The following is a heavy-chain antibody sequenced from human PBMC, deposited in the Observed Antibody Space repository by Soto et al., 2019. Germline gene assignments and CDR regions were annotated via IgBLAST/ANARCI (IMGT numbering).Heavy chain of an antibody. CDR3: ARDRGYYTRQYFDY. J-gene: IGHJ4*02. CDR1: GYTFTSYG. Sequence: QVQLVQSGAEVKKPGASVKVSCKASGYTFTSYGISWVRQAPGQGLEWMGWISAYNGNTNYSQKIQGRVTMTTDTSTSTDYMELRSLRSDDTAVYYWARDRGYYTRQYFDYWGQGTLVTVSS. V-gene: IGHV1-18*01. D-gene: IGHD3-22*01. CDR2: ISAYNGNT.